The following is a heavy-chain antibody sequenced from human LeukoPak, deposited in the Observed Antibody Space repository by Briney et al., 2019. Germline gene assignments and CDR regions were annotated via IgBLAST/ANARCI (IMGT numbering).Heavy chain of an antibody. V-gene: IGHV4-34*01. Sequence: SETLSLTCAVYGGSFSDYYWSWIRQPPGKGLEWIGEINHSGSTNYNPSLKSRVTISVDTSKNQFSLKLSSVTAADTAVYYCATGLYYYYMDVWGKGTTVTVSS. CDR2: INHSGST. J-gene: IGHJ6*03. CDR3: ATGLYYYYMDV. CDR1: GGSFSDYY.